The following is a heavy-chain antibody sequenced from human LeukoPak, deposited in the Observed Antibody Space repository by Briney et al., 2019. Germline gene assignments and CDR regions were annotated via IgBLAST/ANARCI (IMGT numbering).Heavy chain of an antibody. Sequence: ASVKVSCKASGGTFSSYAISWVRQAPGQGLEWMGGIIPIFGTANYAQKFQGRVTITADKSTSTAYMELSSLRSEDTAVYYCASSDCDCSGGSCDYYYMDVWGKGTTVTVSS. J-gene: IGHJ6*03. CDR1: GGTFSSYA. V-gene: IGHV1-69*06. CDR2: IIPIFGTA. CDR3: ASSDCDCSGGSCDYYYMDV. D-gene: IGHD2-15*01.